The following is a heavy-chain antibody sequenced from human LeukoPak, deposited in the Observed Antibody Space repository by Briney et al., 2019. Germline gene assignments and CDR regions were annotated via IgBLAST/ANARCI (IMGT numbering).Heavy chain of an antibody. D-gene: IGHD4-23*01. CDR3: ARCLHPMTTVVGLMDV. J-gene: IGHJ6*04. CDR2: ISAYNGNT. V-gene: IGHV1-18*01. CDR1: GYTFTSYG. Sequence: ASEKVSCKASGYTFTSYGISWVRQAPGQGLEWMGWISAYNGNTNYAQELQGRVTMTTDTSTSTAYMALRSLRSDDTAVYYCARCLHPMTTVVGLMDVWGKGTTVTVSS.